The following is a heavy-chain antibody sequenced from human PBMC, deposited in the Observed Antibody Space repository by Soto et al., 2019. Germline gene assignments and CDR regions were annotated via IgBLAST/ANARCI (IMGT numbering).Heavy chain of an antibody. CDR2: INPNGGSK. D-gene: IGHD6-19*01. V-gene: IGHV1-46*01. CDR3: ALPKNTLGGYNF. J-gene: IGHJ4*02. Sequence: ASVTVSCKTSGYPFPHYHVHWVRQAPGQGLEWMGAINPNGGSKTYARHLQGRVPMTSDSSTSTVYMEMGSLRSDDSAVYYCALPKNTLGGYNFWGQGTLVTVSS. CDR1: GYPFPHYH.